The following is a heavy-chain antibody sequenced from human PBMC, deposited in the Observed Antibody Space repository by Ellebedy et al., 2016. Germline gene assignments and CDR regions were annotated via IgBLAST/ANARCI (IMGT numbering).Heavy chain of an antibody. CDR1: GYPFTDYG. Sequence: ASVKVSCXASGYPFTDYGISWVRQAPGQGLEWMGWISCNSGNPNYARKFQDRVTMTTETSTSTVYMELRSLRSEDTAVYYCARPIVGALGGGDYYYDGMDVWGQGTTVTVSS. CDR2: ISCNSGNP. CDR3: ARPIVGALGGGDYYYDGMDV. V-gene: IGHV1-18*04. J-gene: IGHJ6*02. D-gene: IGHD1-26*01.